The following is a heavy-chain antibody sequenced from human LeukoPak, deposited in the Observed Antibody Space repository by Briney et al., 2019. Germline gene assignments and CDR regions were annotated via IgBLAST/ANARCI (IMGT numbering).Heavy chain of an antibody. V-gene: IGHV3-33*06. CDR3: AKSRGYYYEKSGPADY. CDR1: GVIFNQYW. J-gene: IGHJ4*02. D-gene: IGHD3-22*01. Sequence: GGSLRLSCAASGVIFNQYWMSWVRQSPGRGLEWVAVIWYDGSIKYYGDSVKGRFTISRDNSKNTLYLQMNSLSAEDTAVYYCAKSRGYYYEKSGPADYWGQGTLVTVSS. CDR2: IWYDGSIK.